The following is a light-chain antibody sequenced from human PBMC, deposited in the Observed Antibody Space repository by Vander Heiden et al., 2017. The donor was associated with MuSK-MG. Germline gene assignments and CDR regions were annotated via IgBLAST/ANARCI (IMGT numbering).Light chain of an antibody. CDR3: MQRLEFPFT. CDR2: TLS. J-gene: IGKJ3*01. CDR1: QSLLDGEDGNTN. Sequence: IVMTQTPPSLPVSPGEPASFSCRSSQSLLDGEDGNTNLAWYLQKPGQSPQLLIYTLSYRASGAPDRFSGSGSGTDFTLKISRVEADDVGVYYCMQRLEFPFTFGPGTKVDIK. V-gene: IGKV2-40*01.